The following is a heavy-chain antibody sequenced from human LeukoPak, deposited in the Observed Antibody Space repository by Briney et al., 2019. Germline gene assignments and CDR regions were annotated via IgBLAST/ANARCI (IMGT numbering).Heavy chain of an antibody. Sequence: GGSLRLSCAASGFTFTTYAMSWVRQAPGKGLEWVSAISGSGGTTYYADSVKGRFTISRDNSKNTPYLQMNSLRAEDTAVYYCARAPTYYYILTGYVPSYGMDVWGQGTTVTVSS. CDR2: ISGSGGTT. J-gene: IGHJ6*02. CDR3: ARAPTYYYILTGYVPSYGMDV. D-gene: IGHD3-9*01. V-gene: IGHV3-23*01. CDR1: GFTFTTYA.